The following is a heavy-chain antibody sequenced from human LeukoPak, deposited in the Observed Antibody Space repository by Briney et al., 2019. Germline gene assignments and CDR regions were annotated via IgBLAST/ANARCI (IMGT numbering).Heavy chain of an antibody. V-gene: IGHV3-21*01. J-gene: IGHJ4*02. Sequence: GGSLRLSCAASGFTFSSYSMNWVRQAPGKGLEWVSSISSSSSYIYYADSVKGRFTTSRDNAKNSLYLQMNSLRAEDTAVYYCARGYSGYDYDYWGQGTLVTVSS. CDR2: ISSSSSYI. D-gene: IGHD5-12*01. CDR1: GFTFSSYS. CDR3: ARGYSGYDYDY.